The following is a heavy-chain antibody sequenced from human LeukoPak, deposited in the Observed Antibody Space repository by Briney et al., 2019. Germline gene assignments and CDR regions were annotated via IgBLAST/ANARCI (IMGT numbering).Heavy chain of an antibody. V-gene: IGHV4-59*01. CDR3: ARSQWELPFDH. Sequence: SETLSLTCTVSGGSISSYYWSWIRQPPGKGLEWIGYIYYSGSTNYNPSLKSRVTISVGTSKNQFSLKLSSVTAADTAVYYCARSQWELPFDHWGQGTLVTVSS. D-gene: IGHD1-26*01. J-gene: IGHJ4*02. CDR2: IYYSGST. CDR1: GGSISSYY.